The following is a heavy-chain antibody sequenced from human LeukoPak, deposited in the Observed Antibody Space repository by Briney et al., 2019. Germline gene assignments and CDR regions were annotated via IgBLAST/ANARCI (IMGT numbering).Heavy chain of an antibody. CDR1: GFTFSNAW. CDR3: TTAPRGYCSGGSCSFAFDI. CDR2: IKSKTDGGTT. Sequence: GGSLRLSCAASGFTFSNAWMSWVRQAPGKGLEWVGRIKSKTDGGTTDYAAPVKVRFTISRDDSKNTLYLQMNSLKTEDTAVYYCTTAPRGYCSGGSCSFAFDIWGQGTMVTVSS. J-gene: IGHJ3*02. V-gene: IGHV3-15*01. D-gene: IGHD2-15*01.